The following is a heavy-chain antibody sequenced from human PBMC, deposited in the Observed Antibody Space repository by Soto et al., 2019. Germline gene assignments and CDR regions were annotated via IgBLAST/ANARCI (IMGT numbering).Heavy chain of an antibody. Sequence: SETLSLTCTVSGGSISSYYWSWIRQPPGKGLEWIGYIYYSGSTNYNPSLKSRVTISVDTSTNQFSLKLSSVTAADTAVYYCARDSDGSGYDFDYWGQGTLVTVSS. CDR2: IYYSGST. CDR3: ARDSDGSGYDFDY. J-gene: IGHJ4*02. V-gene: IGHV4-59*01. D-gene: IGHD5-12*01. CDR1: GGSISSYY.